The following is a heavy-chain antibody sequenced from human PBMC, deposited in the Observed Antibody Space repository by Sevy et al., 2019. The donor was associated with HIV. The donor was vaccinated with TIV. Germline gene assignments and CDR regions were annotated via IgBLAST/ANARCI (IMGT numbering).Heavy chain of an antibody. D-gene: IGHD2-2*01. CDR3: ATVSRQDIVVVPAARYYYGMDV. CDR2: FDPEDGET. V-gene: IGHV1-24*01. J-gene: IGHJ6*02. Sequence: ASLKVSCKVSGYTLTELSMHWVRQAPGKGLEWMGGFDPEDGETIYAQKFQGRVTMTEDTSTDTAYMELSSLRSEDTAVYYCATVSRQDIVVVPAARYYYGMDVWGQGTTVTVSS. CDR1: GYTLTELS.